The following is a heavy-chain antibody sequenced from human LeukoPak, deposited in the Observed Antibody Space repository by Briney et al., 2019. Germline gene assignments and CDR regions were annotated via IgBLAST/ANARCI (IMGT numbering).Heavy chain of an antibody. CDR2: IIPIFGTA. Sequence: GSSVKVSCKASGSTFSSYAISWVRQAPGQGLEWMGGIIPIFGTANYGQKFQGRVTITTDESTSTAYMELSSLRSEDTAVYYCARAYSSGWYVDYWGQGTLVTVSS. J-gene: IGHJ4*02. V-gene: IGHV1-69*05. CDR1: GSTFSSYA. CDR3: ARAYSSGWYVDY. D-gene: IGHD6-19*01.